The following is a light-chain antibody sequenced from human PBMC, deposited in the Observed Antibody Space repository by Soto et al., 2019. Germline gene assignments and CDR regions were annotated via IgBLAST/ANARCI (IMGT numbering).Light chain of an antibody. J-gene: IGKJ4*01. Sequence: EFVLTQSPGTLSLSPGERATLSCRASQSVSSSYLAWYQQKPGQAPRLLIYGASSRATGIPDRFSGSGSGTDFTLTISRLEPEDFAVYYCQQYGNSPAFGGGTKVEIK. CDR1: QSVSSSY. CDR3: QQYGNSPA. CDR2: GAS. V-gene: IGKV3-20*01.